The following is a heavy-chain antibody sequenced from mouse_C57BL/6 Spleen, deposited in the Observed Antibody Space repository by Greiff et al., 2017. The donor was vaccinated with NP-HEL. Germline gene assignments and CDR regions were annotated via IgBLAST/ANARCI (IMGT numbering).Heavy chain of an antibody. CDR1: GYTFTDYY. J-gene: IGHJ1*03. V-gene: IGHV1-26*01. D-gene: IGHD1-1*01. CDR3: ASITTVVAKGYFDV. Sequence: VQLQQSGPELVKPGASVKISCKASGYTFTDYYMNWVKQSHGKSLEWIGDINPNNGGTSYNQKFKGKATLTVDKSSSTAYMELRSLTSEDSAVYYCASITTVVAKGYFDVWGTGTTVTVSS. CDR2: INPNNGGT.